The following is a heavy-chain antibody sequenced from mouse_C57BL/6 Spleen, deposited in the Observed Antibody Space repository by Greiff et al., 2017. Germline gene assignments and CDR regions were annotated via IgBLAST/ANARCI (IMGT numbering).Heavy chain of an antibody. V-gene: IGHV1-72*01. Sequence: QVQLQQPGAELVKPGASVKLSCKASGYTFTSYWMHWVKQRPGRGLEWIGRIDPNSGGTKYNEKFKSKATLTVDKPSSTAYMQISSLTSEDSAVYYCARREFYYAMDYGGQGTSVTVSS. CDR2: IDPNSGGT. CDR1: GYTFTSYW. CDR3: ARREFYYAMDY. J-gene: IGHJ4*01.